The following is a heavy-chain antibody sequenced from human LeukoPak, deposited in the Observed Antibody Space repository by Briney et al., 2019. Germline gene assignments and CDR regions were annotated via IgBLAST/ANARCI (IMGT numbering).Heavy chain of an antibody. CDR1: GDSVSSNSAA. J-gene: IGHJ6*02. D-gene: IGHD5-18*01. V-gene: IGHV6-1*01. CDR3: ARAPALDTAMVYYYGMDV. Sequence: SQTLSLTCAISGDSVSSNSAAWNWIRQSPSRGLEWLGRTYYRSKWYNDYAVSVKSRITINPDTSKNQFSLKLSSVTAADTAVYYCARAPALDTAMVYYYGMDVWGQGTTVTVSS. CDR2: TYYRSKWYN.